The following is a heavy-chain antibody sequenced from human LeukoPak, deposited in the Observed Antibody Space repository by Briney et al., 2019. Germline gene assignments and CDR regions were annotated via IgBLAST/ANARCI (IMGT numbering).Heavy chain of an antibody. D-gene: IGHD2-2*01. CDR1: GYTFTGYY. V-gene: IGHV1-2*02. J-gene: IGHJ4*02. Sequence: RASVKISCKASGYTFTGYYMHWVRQAPGQGLEWMGWINPNSGGTNYAQKFQGRVTMTRDTSISTAYMELSRLRSDDTAVYYCARGTGGIVVVPAAPLDSWGQGTLVTVSS. CDR2: INPNSGGT. CDR3: ARGTGGIVVVPAAPLDS.